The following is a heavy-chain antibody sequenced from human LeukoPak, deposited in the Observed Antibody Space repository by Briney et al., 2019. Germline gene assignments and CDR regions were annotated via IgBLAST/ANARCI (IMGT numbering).Heavy chain of an antibody. CDR2: INHSGST. CDR1: GGSFSGYY. Sequence: SETLSLTCAVYGGSFSGYYWSWIRQPPGKGLEWIGEINHSGSTNYNPSLKSRVTISVDTSKNQFSLKLSSVTAAGTAVYYCARGQHYTRGWFDPWGQGILVTVSS. J-gene: IGHJ5*02. V-gene: IGHV4-34*01. D-gene: IGHD4-11*01. CDR3: ARGQHYTRGWFDP.